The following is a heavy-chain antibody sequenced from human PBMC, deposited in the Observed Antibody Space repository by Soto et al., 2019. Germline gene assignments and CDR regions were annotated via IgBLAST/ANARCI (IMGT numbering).Heavy chain of an antibody. CDR2: INPSGGST. CDR3: ARESPQPGGSGSYYNMPHYYYGMDV. D-gene: IGHD3-10*01. Sequence: ASVKVSCKASGYTFTSYYMHWVRQAPGQGLEWMGIINPSGGSTSYAQRFQGRVTMTRDTSTSTVYMELSSLRSEDTAVYYCARESPQPGGSGSYYNMPHYYYGMDVWGQGTTVTVSS. CDR1: GYTFTSYY. V-gene: IGHV1-46*01. J-gene: IGHJ6*02.